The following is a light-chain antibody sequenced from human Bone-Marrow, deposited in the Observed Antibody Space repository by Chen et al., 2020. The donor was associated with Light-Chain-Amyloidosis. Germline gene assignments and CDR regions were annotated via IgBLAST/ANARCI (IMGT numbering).Light chain of an antibody. V-gene: IGLV1-40*01. CDR1: TSNIGAGFG. J-gene: IGLJ2*01. Sequence: QSVLTQPPSVSGAPGQSVTISCTGSTSNIGAGFGINWYQQLPGIAPKLLISGNNNRPSGVADRVAGSRPGTSASLAITRRQSEEEGDYYCQCYDSSRRGVVFGGGTKLTVL. CDR2: GNN. CDR3: QCYDSSRRGVV.